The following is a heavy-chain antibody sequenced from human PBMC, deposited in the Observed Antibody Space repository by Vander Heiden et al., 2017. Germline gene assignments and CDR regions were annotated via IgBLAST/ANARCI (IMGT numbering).Heavy chain of an antibody. V-gene: IGHV3-53*01. D-gene: IGHD2-8*01. Sequence: EVQLVESGGDLIQPGGSLRLSCAASGFTVRSDHMSWVRQAPGKGPECISVFYNDGNTYHADSVKGRFSISRDNSKNTLYLQMNSLRAEDTAVYYCARSVRGARFDLWGRGTLVTVSS. J-gene: IGHJ2*01. CDR1: GFTVRSDH. CDR3: ARSVRGARFDL. CDR2: FYNDGNT.